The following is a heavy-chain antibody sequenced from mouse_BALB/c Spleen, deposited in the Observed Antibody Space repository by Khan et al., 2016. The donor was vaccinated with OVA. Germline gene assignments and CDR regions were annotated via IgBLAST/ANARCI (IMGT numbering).Heavy chain of an antibody. V-gene: IGHV2-6-4*01. CDR2: IWGGGGT. CDR3: ARAYYRYDGYYAMDY. D-gene: IGHD2-14*01. J-gene: IGHJ4*01. Sequence: VQLVESGPGLVAPSQSLSITCTVSGFSLSRYNIHWVRQPPGKGLEWLGMIWGGGGTDYNSTLKSRLSIRKDNSKSQVLLKMNSLHTDDTAMYYCARAYYRYDGYYAMDYWGQGTSVTVSS. CDR1: GFSLSRYN.